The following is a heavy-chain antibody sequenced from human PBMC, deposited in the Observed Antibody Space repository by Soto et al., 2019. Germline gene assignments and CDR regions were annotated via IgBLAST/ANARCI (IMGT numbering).Heavy chain of an antibody. Sequence: PSETLSLTCTVSGGSISIGDYYWSWIRQPPGKGLEWIGYIYYSGSTYYNPSLKSRVTISVDTSKNQFSLKLSSVTAADTAVYYCASAVVVTAILDYWGQGTLVTVSS. D-gene: IGHD2-21*02. V-gene: IGHV4-30-4*01. CDR1: GGSISIGDYY. CDR3: ASAVVVTAILDY. CDR2: IYYSGST. J-gene: IGHJ4*02.